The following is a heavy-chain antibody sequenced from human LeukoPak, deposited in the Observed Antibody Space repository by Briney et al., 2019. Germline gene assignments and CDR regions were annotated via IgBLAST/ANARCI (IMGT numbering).Heavy chain of an antibody. J-gene: IGHJ4*02. V-gene: IGHV3-11*01. CDR1: GFTFSDYY. D-gene: IGHD5-18*01. CDR2: ISSSGSTI. CDR3: ARPKRRVTAMVPPHY. Sequence: GGSLRLSCAASGFTFSDYYMSWVRQAPGRGLEWVSYISSSGSTIYYADSVKGRFTISRDNAKNSLYLQMNSLRAEDTAVYYCARPKRRVTAMVPPHYWGQGTLVTVSS.